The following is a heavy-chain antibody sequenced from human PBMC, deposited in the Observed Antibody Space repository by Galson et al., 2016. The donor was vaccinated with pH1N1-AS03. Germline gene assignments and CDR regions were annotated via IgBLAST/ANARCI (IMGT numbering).Heavy chain of an antibody. J-gene: IGHJ6*03. CDR1: DDSIRSSLYY. Sequence: VADDSIRSSLYYWGWIRQSTGKGLEWIGSMDHSGSSYYNPSLQSRVTMSVDLSKRHFSLKLTSVTAVDTGVYYCARQGDTSMVTDYHYYHMDVWGKGTTVTVSS. D-gene: IGHD5-18*01. V-gene: IGHV4-39*01. CDR2: MDHSGSS. CDR3: ARQGDTSMVTDYHYYHMDV.